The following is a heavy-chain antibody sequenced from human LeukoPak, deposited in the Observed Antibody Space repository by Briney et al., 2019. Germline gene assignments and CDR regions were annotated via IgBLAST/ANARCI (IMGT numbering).Heavy chain of an antibody. CDR2: MNPNSGKT. CDR3: ATGPLDWRPYYFNY. Sequence: ASVKVSCKASGYRFSSYDINWVRQATGQGLEWMAYMNPNSGKTVFAQNFRGRLTITRSTSMSTAYMELSSLRSDDTAVYYCATGPLDWRPYYFNYWGQGTLVTVSS. CDR1: GYRFSSYD. V-gene: IGHV1-8*03. D-gene: IGHD3-9*01. J-gene: IGHJ4*02.